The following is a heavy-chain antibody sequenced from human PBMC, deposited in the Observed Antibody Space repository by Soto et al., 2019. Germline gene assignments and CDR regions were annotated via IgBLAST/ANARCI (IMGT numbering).Heavy chain of an antibody. J-gene: IGHJ3*02. CDR1: GFTFSDYY. Sequence: PGGSLRLSCAASGFTFSDYYMSWIRQAPGKGLEWVSYISSSSSYTNYADSVKGRFTISRDNAKNSLYLQMNSLRAEDTAVYYCARDRSDLPYYYDSSGYSPSDAFDIWGQGTMVTVSS. D-gene: IGHD3-22*01. V-gene: IGHV3-11*05. CDR2: ISSSSSYT. CDR3: ARDRSDLPYYYDSSGYSPSDAFDI.